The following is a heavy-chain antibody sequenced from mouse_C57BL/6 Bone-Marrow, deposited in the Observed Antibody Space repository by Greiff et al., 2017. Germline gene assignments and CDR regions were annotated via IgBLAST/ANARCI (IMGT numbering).Heavy chain of an antibody. CDR2: IDPENGDT. Sequence: VQLQQSGAELVRPGASVTLSCTASGFNIKDDYMHWVKQRPEPCLEWIGWIDPENGDTEYASKFQGKATITADTSSNTAYLQLSSLTSEDTAVYYCTLIGNWGQETLVSGSA. CDR1: GFNIKDDY. CDR3: TLIGN. V-gene: IGHV14-4*01. J-gene: IGHJ3*02.